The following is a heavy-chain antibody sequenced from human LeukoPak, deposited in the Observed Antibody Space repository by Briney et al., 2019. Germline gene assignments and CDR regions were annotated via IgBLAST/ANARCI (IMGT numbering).Heavy chain of an antibody. CDR2: IRSDGSNK. CDR3: AKDWVWFGEPSWFDP. D-gene: IGHD3-10*01. V-gene: IGHV3-30*02. J-gene: IGHJ5*02. CDR1: GFTFSSYG. Sequence: GGSLRLSCAASGFTFSSYGMHWVRQAPGKGLEWVAFIRSDGSNKYYAVSVKGRFTISRDNSKNTLYLQMNSLRAEDTAVYYCAKDWVWFGEPSWFDPWGQGTLVTVSS.